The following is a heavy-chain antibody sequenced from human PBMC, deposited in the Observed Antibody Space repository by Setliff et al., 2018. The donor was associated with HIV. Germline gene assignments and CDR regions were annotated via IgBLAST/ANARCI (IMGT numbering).Heavy chain of an antibody. D-gene: IGHD3-22*01. J-gene: IGHJ4*02. V-gene: IGHV3-23*01. CDR1: GFIFSNYR. CDR3: AKAPGWLFLSHY. CDR2: ISWSGGGI. Sequence: GESLKISCAASGFIFSNYRMNWVRQAPGKGLEWVSGISWSGGGIGYGDSVKGRFTISRDNSKNTLYLQMNSLRVEDTAIYYCAKAPGWLFLSHYWGQGTLVTVSS.